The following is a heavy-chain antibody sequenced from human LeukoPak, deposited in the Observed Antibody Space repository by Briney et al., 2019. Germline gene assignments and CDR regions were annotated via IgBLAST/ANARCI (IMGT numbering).Heavy chain of an antibody. CDR1: GFTFSSYA. Sequence: GGSLRLSCAASGFTFSSYAMSWVRQAPGKGLEWVSAISGSGGSTYYADSVKGRFTISRDNSKNTLYLQMNSLRAEDTAVYYCAKDSRLNRGYDLVYYYYYGMDVWGQGTTVTVSS. D-gene: IGHD5-12*01. V-gene: IGHV3-23*01. CDR3: AKDSRLNRGYDLVYYYYYGMDV. CDR2: ISGSGGST. J-gene: IGHJ6*02.